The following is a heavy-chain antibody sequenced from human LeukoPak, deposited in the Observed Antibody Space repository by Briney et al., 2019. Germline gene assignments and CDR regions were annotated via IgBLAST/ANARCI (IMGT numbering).Heavy chain of an antibody. CDR1: GFTFSYYW. J-gene: IGHJ4*02. Sequence: GGPLLLSCAASGFTFSYYWMHWVRQAPGKGQVWVLRINRDGRSTNYEDSVKGRFTISRDNAKNTVFLQMNSLRAEDTAVYYCALPLRDGDFYFDYWGQGALVTVSS. D-gene: IGHD4-17*01. CDR2: INRDGRST. V-gene: IGHV3-74*01. CDR3: ALPLRDGDFYFDY.